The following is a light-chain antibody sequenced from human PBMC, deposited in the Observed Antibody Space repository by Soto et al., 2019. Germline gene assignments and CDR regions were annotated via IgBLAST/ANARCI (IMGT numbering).Light chain of an antibody. V-gene: IGKV1-9*01. CDR3: QQHNTYPPT. Sequence: DIQLTQSPSLLSASVGDRVTITCRASLGISNYLAWYQQQPGKAPNLLMSAASTLQSGVPSRFSGSGSGTEFTLTISSLQPEDFATYYCQQHNTYPPTFGQGTKVEV. CDR2: AAS. CDR1: LGISNY. J-gene: IGKJ1*01.